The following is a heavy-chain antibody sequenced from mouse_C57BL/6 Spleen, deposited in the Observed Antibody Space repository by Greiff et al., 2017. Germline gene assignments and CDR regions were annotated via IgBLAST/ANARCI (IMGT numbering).Heavy chain of an antibody. CDR2: IDPEDGGT. D-gene: IGHD1-1*01. J-gene: IGHJ2*02. CDR1: GFNIKDYY. CDR3: TALDYYGSKGHIDY. V-gene: IGHV14-1*01. Sequence: EVQLQESGAELVRPGASVKLSCTASGFNIKDYYMHWVKQRPEQGLEWIGRIDPEDGGTEYAPKFQGKATITADTSSNTAYLQLSSLTSEDTAVYYCTALDYYGSKGHIDYWGQGTSLTVSS.